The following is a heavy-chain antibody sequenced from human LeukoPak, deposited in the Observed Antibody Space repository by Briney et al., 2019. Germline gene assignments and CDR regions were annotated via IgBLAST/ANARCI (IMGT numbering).Heavy chain of an antibody. CDR1: GFTVSSNY. D-gene: IGHD3-16*01. J-gene: IGHJ4*02. CDR3: GRGYNNDYDY. V-gene: IGHV3-53*01. CDR2: IYSGGCT. Sequence: GGSLRLSCAASGFTVSSNYMSWVRQAPGKGLEWVSIIYSGGCTYYADSVKGRYTTSRANSKNTPYLQMSSRRAEETAVYYCGRGYNNDYDYWGQGTLVTVSS.